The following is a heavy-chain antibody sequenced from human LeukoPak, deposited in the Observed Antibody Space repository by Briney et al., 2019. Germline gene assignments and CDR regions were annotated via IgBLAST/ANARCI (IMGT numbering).Heavy chain of an antibody. D-gene: IGHD3-22*01. J-gene: IGHJ3*02. CDR3: ARGGVAYYDSSGYYYSDAFDI. CDR2: IYYSGST. V-gene: IGHV4-31*03. CDR1: GGSISSGIYY. Sequence: SETLSLTCTVSGGSISSGIYYWTWIRQHPGKGLEWIGYIYYSGSTYYNPSLKSRVTISVDTSKNQFSLKLSSVTAADTAVYYCARGGVAYYDSSGYYYSDAFDIWGQGTMVTVSS.